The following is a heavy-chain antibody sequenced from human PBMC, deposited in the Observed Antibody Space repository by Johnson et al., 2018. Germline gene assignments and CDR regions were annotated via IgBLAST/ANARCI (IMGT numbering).Heavy chain of an antibody. CDR1: GFTFSDYN. Sequence: VQLVESGGGLVKPGGSLRLSCAASGFTFSDYNMYWVRQAPGTGLEWVSIIRSSSSYIYYADAVKGRFTISRDNAKNLLYLRMNSLTGEDTAVYDCARGNFGMDVWGQGTTVTVAS. J-gene: IGHJ6*02. V-gene: IGHV3-21*01. CDR2: IRSSSSYI. CDR3: ARGNFGMDV.